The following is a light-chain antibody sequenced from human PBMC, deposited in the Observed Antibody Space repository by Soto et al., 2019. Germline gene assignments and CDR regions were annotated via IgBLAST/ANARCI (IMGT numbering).Light chain of an antibody. J-gene: IGKJ5*01. CDR3: QQHLHWPFT. CDR2: GAS. CDR1: QSVSNN. Sequence: EIVMTQSPATLSVSQGERATLSCRASQSVSNNVAWYQQRPGQAPTLLIHGASTRATGIPARVGGSGSGTEFTLTISSLQTEDVAVYYGQQHLHWPFTFGQGTRVEIK. V-gene: IGKV3-15*01.